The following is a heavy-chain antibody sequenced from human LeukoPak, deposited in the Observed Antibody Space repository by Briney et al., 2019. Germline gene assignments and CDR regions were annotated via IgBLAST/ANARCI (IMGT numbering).Heavy chain of an antibody. CDR3: ARSYDILTGYNGDWFDP. D-gene: IGHD3-9*01. Sequence: SETLSLTCTVSGGSISSSSYYWGWIRQPPGKGLEWIGSIYYSGSTYYNPSLKSRVTISVDTSKNQFSLKLSSVTAADTAVYYCARSYDILTGYNGDWFDPWGQGTLVTVSS. CDR1: GGSISSSSYY. J-gene: IGHJ5*02. V-gene: IGHV4-39*01. CDR2: IYYSGST.